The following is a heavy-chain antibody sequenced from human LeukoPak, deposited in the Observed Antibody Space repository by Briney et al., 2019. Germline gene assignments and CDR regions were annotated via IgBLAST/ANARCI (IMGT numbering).Heavy chain of an antibody. CDR2: ISYDGTNA. J-gene: IGHJ4*02. Sequence: GGSLILSCAASGFTFVAYGMHWVRQAPGKGLEWVSIISYDGTNANYADSVKGRFTISRDDSKNTVCLQMNSLRPDDTAVYYCAKDHCNSASCYYFDSWGQGALVTVSS. D-gene: IGHD2-2*01. CDR1: GFTFVAYG. V-gene: IGHV3-30*18. CDR3: AKDHCNSASCYYFDS.